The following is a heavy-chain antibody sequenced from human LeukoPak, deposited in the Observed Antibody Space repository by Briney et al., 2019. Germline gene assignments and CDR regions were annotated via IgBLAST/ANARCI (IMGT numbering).Heavy chain of an antibody. D-gene: IGHD1-14*01. V-gene: IGHV3-23*01. Sequence: PGGSLRLSCAASGFTFSSYAMSWVRQARGKGLEWVSVISGSGGSTYYADSVKGRFTISRDNSKNTLYQQMNSLRGEDTAVYYCAKADSARGVTLKTTIDYWGQGTLVTVSS. J-gene: IGHJ4*02. CDR2: ISGSGGST. CDR3: AKADSARGVTLKTTIDY. CDR1: GFTFSSYA.